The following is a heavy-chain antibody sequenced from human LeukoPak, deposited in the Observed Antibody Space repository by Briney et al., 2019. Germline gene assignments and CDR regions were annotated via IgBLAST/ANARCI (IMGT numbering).Heavy chain of an antibody. CDR2: IKSKIDGGTI. CDR3: TTRRQDGC. Sequence: NPGGSLRLSCVGSGFTFSDAWISWVRQAPGKGLEWVGGIKSKIDGGTIDYAAPVKGRFTISRDDSRNTLYLQMNSLKTEDTAVYYCTTRRQDGCWGQGTLVTVS. CDR1: GFTFSDAW. D-gene: IGHD6-25*01. V-gene: IGHV3-15*01. J-gene: IGHJ4*02.